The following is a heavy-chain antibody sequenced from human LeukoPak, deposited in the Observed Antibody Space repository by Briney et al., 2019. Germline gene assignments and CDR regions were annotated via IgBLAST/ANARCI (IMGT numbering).Heavy chain of an antibody. V-gene: IGHV4-59*12. CDR3: ARVNINNWHSCDY. CDR2: IYYSGST. D-gene: IGHD1-1*01. CDR1: GGSISSYY. J-gene: IGHJ4*02. Sequence: SETLSLTCTVSGGSISSYYWSWIRQPPGKGLEWIGYIYYSGSTNYNPSLKSRVTISVDTSKNQFSLKLSPVTAADTAVYYCARVNINNWHSCDYWGQGALVTVSS.